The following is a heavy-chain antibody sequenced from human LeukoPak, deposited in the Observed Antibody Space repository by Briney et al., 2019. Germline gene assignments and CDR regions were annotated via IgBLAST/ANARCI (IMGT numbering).Heavy chain of an antibody. J-gene: IGHJ4*02. CDR1: GFPFSSDW. CDR3: TRDREEYYYDSSGRGVDC. D-gene: IGHD3-22*01. V-gene: IGHV3-74*01. CDR2: INSDGSST. Sequence: GGSLRLSRAVSGFPFSSDWMHWVRQAPGKGLVWVSRINSDGSSTSYADSVKGRFTISRDNAKNTLYLQMNSLRAEDMAVYYCTRDREEYYYDSSGRGVDCWGQGTLVTVSS.